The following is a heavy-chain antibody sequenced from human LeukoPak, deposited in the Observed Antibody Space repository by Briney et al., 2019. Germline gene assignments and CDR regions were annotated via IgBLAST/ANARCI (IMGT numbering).Heavy chain of an antibody. Sequence: GGSLRLSCAASGFTFSSYEMNWVRQAPGKGLEWVSYISGSGNTIYYANSVKGRFTISRDNAKNSLYLQMNSPRAEDTAVYYCARFSIGGYNYGMDVWGQGTTVTVSS. CDR1: GFTFSSYE. J-gene: IGHJ6*02. CDR2: ISGSGNTI. CDR3: ARFSIGGYNYGMDV. V-gene: IGHV3-48*03. D-gene: IGHD2-15*01.